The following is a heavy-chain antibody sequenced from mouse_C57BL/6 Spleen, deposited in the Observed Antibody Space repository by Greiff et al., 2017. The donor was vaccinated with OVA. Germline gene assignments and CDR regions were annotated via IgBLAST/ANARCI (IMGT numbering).Heavy chain of an antibody. V-gene: IGHV1-7*01. J-gene: IGHJ4*01. CDR1: GYTFTSYW. CDR2: INPSSGYT. Sequence: VQLQQSGAELAKPGASVKLSCKASGYTFTSYWMHWVKQRPGQGLEWIGYINPSSGYTKYNQKFKDKATLTADKSYSTAYMQLSSLTYEDSAVYYCARFRGDGYYVGAMDYWGQGTSVTVSS. D-gene: IGHD2-3*01. CDR3: ARFRGDGYYVGAMDY.